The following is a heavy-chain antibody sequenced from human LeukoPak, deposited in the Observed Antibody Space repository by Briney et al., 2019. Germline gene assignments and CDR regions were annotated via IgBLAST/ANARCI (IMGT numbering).Heavy chain of an antibody. D-gene: IGHD2-8*01. J-gene: IGHJ6*02. CDR1: GGSISSYY. Sequence: PSETLSLTCTVSGGSISSYYWSWIRQHPGKGLEWIGYIYYSGSTYYNPSLKSRVTISVDTSKNQFSLKLSSVTAADTAVYYCARGYCTNGVCRGPPPYGMDVWGQGTTVTVSS. V-gene: IGHV4-59*06. CDR2: IYYSGST. CDR3: ARGYCTNGVCRGPPPYGMDV.